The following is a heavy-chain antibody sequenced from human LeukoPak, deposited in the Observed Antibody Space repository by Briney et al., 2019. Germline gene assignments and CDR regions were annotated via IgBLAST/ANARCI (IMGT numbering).Heavy chain of an antibody. CDR3: ARMHGSGSFGYNWFDP. V-gene: IGHV3-11*01. CDR2: ISSSGSTI. CDR1: GFTFSDYY. J-gene: IGHJ5*02. Sequence: GGSLRLSCAASGFTFSDYYMSWIRQAPGKGLEWVSYISSSGSTIYYADSVKGRLTISRDNAKNSLYLQMNSLRAEDTAVYYCARMHGSGSFGYNWFDPWGQGTLVTVSS. D-gene: IGHD3-10*01.